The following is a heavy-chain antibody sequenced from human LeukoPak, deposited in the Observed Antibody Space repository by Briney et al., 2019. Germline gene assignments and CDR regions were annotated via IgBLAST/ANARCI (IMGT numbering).Heavy chain of an antibody. CDR2: ISGSGGST. CDR3: ARLQYSFLYGSGSYGVDY. CDR1: GFTFSSYS. D-gene: IGHD3-10*01. V-gene: IGHV3-21*01. J-gene: IGHJ4*02. Sequence: PGGSLRLSCAASGFTFSSYSMNWVRQAPGKGLEWVSAISGSGGSTYYADSVKGRFTISRDNAKNSLYLQMNSLRAEDTAMYYCARLQYSFLYGSGSYGVDYWGQGTLVTVSS.